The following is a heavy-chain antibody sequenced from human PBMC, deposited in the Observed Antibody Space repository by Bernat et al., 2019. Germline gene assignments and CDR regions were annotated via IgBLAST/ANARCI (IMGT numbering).Heavy chain of an antibody. D-gene: IGHD2-8*01. V-gene: IGHV3-64*02. CDR2: ISGGRGST. J-gene: IGHJ4*01. Sequence: VQLVESGEGLVQPGGSLRLSCAASGFTLSDYSMHWVRQAPGKGLEYVSAISGGRGSTYYADSVKGRFTISRDISKNTLYLEMGSLSAEDMAVYYCARIGTNGYYDYWGQGALVTVSS. CDR1: GFTLSDYS. CDR3: ARIGTNGYYDY.